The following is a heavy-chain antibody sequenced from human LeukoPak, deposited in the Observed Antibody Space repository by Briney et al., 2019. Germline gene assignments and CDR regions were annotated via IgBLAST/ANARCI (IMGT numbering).Heavy chain of an antibody. D-gene: IGHD3-16*01. CDR1: GFTFSSYG. Sequence: GGSLRLSCAASGFTFSSYGMHWVRQAPGKGLEWVGFIRSKAYGGTTEYAASVKGRFTISRDDSKSIAYLQMNSLKTEDTAVYYCTRDQEVWNAFDIWGQGTMVTVSS. CDR3: TRDQEVWNAFDI. CDR2: IRSKAYGGTT. V-gene: IGHV3-49*04. J-gene: IGHJ3*02.